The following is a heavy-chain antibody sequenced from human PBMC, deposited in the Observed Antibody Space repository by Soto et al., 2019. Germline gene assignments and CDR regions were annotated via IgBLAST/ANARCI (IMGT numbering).Heavy chain of an antibody. Sequence: GGSLRLSCAASGFTFSSYAMSWVRQAPGKGLEWVSAISGSGGSTYYADSVKGRFTISRDNSKNTLYLQMNSLRAEDTAVYYCVGDVMVREPSIPDWNTNQGSTYYFDYWGQGTLVTVSS. J-gene: IGHJ4*02. CDR1: GFTFSSYA. CDR2: ISGSGGST. V-gene: IGHV3-23*01. D-gene: IGHD3-10*01. CDR3: VGDVMVREPSIPDWNTNQGSTYYFDY.